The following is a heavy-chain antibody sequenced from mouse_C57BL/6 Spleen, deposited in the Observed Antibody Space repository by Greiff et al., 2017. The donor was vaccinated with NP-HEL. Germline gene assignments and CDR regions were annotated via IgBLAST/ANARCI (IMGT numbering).Heavy chain of an antibody. CDR1: GYSFTGYY. J-gene: IGHJ2*01. D-gene: IGHD2-4*01. CDR3: GRFDYDGDYFDY. V-gene: IGHV1-42*01. CDR2: INPSTGGT. Sequence: EVQLQQSGPELVKPGASVKISCKASGYSFTGYYMNWVKQSPEKSLEWIGEINPSTGGTTYNQKFKAKATLTVDKSSSTAYMQLKSLTAEDSAVYYCGRFDYDGDYFDYWGQGTTLTVSS.